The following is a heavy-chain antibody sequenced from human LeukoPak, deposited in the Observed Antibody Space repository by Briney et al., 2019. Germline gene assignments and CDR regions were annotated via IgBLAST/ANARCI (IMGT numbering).Heavy chain of an antibody. D-gene: IGHD3-16*01. J-gene: IGHJ3*02. CDR3: GRARYVNSFYAFDI. Sequence: SSETLSLTCTVSGGSISSYYWSWIRLPPGKGLEWIGYLSKSGNTNYNPSLKSRVIIIGGASKNQFFLKQISVTAADAAAFYCGRARYVNSFYAFDIWGQGTLVTVSS. CDR2: LSKSGNT. V-gene: IGHV4-59*01. CDR1: GGSISSYY.